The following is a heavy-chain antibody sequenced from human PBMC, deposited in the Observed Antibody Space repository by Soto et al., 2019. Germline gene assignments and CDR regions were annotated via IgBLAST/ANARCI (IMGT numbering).Heavy chain of an antibody. CDR2: VSANNGHT. D-gene: IGHD2-8*01. V-gene: IGHV1-18*01. J-gene: IGHJ6*02. CDR1: GFTFSNYG. Sequence: VKVSCKASGFTFSNYGLNWVRQAPGQGLEWMGWVSANNGHTNYAQNLQGRVSMTTDTSTSTAYMELRGLRFDDTAVYYCARDIESVTAKHFFYYYAMDVWGQGTTVTVSS. CDR3: ARDIESVTAKHFFYYYAMDV.